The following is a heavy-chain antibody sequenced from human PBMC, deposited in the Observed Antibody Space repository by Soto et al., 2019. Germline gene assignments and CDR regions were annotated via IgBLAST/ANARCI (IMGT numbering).Heavy chain of an antibody. CDR3: VRDPAGRGMDV. CDR1: GFTFSNYD. CDR2: IGKGGDT. Sequence: DVQLVESGGDLVQPGGSLRLSCAASGFTFSNYDMQWVRQVTGKGLEWVSSIGKGGDTHYADSVKGRFTISRENAKNSLDLQMSRLRAGDTAVYYCVRDPAGRGMDVWGQGTTVTVSS. V-gene: IGHV3-13*01. D-gene: IGHD3-10*01. J-gene: IGHJ6*02.